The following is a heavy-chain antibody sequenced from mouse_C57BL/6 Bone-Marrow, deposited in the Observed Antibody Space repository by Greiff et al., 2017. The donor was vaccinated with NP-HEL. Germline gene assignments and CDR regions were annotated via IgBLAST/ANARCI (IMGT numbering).Heavy chain of an antibody. D-gene: IGHD4-1*01. Sequence: QVQLHQSGPELVKPGASVKISCKASGYAFSSSWMNWVKQRPGTGLEWIGRIYPGDGDTNYNGKFKGKATLTADKSSSTAYMQLSSLTSEDSAVYFCAELGFAYWGQGTLVTVSA. CDR3: AELGFAY. J-gene: IGHJ3*01. V-gene: IGHV1-82*01. CDR2: IYPGDGDT. CDR1: GYAFSSSW.